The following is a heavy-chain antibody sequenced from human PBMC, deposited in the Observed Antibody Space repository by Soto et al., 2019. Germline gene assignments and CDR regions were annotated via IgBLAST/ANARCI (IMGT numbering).Heavy chain of an antibody. V-gene: IGHV4-61*01. CDR3: ARDDEGYYYYGMDV. J-gene: IGHJ6*02. CDR1: GGPVSSGSYY. Sequence: PSETLSLTCTVSGGPVSSGSYYWSWIRQPPGKGLEWIGYIYYSGSTNYNPSLKSRVTISVDTSKNQFSLKLSSVTAADTAVYYCARDDEGYYYYGMDVWGQGTTVTVSS. CDR2: IYYSGST.